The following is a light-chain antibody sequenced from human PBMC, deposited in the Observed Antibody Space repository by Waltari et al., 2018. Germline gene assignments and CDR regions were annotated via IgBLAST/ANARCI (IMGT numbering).Light chain of an antibody. CDR2: DVS. J-gene: IGLJ2*01. Sequence: QSALTQPASVSGSPGQSITISCTGTSSDLGAYNYVSWYQQHPGKAPKLIIYDVSHRPSGVSTRLSGSKSGNTASLTISGLQTEDEADYYCSSYTTSSALDVVFGGGTKVTVL. CDR3: SSYTTSSALDVV. V-gene: IGLV2-14*03. CDR1: SSDLGAYNY.